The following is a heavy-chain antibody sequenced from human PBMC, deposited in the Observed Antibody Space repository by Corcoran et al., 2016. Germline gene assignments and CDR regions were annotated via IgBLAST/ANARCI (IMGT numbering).Heavy chain of an antibody. CDR2: IIPIFGTA. V-gene: IGHV1-69*01. Sequence: QVQLVQSGAEVKKPGSSVKVSCKASGGTFSSYAISWVRQAPGQGLEWMGGIIPIFGTANYAQKFQGRVTITADESTSTAYMELSSLRSEETAVYYCAREVDYDSSGYYRRYFDYWGQGTLVTVSS. D-gene: IGHD3-22*01. J-gene: IGHJ4*02. CDR3: AREVDYDSSGYYRRYFDY. CDR1: GGTFSSYA.